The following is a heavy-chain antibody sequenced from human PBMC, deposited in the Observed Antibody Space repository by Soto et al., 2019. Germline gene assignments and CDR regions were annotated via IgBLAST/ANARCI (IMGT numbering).Heavy chain of an antibody. V-gene: IGHV3-23*01. CDR3: AKDKVRAAAGITFDY. CDR2: ISGSGGST. CDR1: GFTFSSYA. J-gene: IGHJ4*02. D-gene: IGHD6-13*01. Sequence: GGSLRLSCAASGFTFSSYAMSWVRQAPGKGLEWVSAISGSGGSTYYADSVKGRFTISRDNSKNTLYLQMNSLRAEDRAVYYCAKDKVRAAAGITFDYWGQGTLVTVSS.